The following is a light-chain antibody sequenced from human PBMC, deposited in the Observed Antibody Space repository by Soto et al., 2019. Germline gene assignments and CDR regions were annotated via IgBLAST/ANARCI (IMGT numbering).Light chain of an antibody. J-gene: IGLJ2*01. CDR2: GNS. CDR3: QSYDSSLSAAV. CDR1: SSNIGAGYD. Sequence: QSLLTQPPSVSGAPGQKVIISCTGSSSNIGAGYDVHWYQQLPGTAPKLLIYGNSNRPSGVPDRLSGSKSGTSASLAITGLQVEDEADYYCQSYDSSLSAAVFGGGTKLTVL. V-gene: IGLV1-40*01.